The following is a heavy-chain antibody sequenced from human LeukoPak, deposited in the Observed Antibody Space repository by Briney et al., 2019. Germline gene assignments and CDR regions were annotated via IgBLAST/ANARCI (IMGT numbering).Heavy chain of an antibody. CDR3: AREDKWYFDL. CDR2: ISASGSYT. CDR1: GFTFSDYY. V-gene: IGHV3-11*05. Sequence: GGSLRLSCAASGFTFSDYYMSWIRQAPGKGLEWVSKISASGSYTNDADSVKGRFTISRDNAKNSLYLHMNSLRAEDTAVYYCAREDKWYFDLWGRGTLVTVSS. J-gene: IGHJ2*01.